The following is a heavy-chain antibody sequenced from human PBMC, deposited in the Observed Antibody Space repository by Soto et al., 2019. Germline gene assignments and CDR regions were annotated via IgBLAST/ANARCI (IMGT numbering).Heavy chain of an antibody. CDR2: ISSSGSTI. D-gene: IGHD3-22*01. CDR3: AREPSSGYYGSAPDAFDI. J-gene: IGHJ3*02. CDR1: GFTFSSYE. Sequence: EVQLVESGGGLVQPGGSLRLSCAASGFTFSSYEMNWVRQAPGKGLEWVSYISSSGSTIYYADSVKGRFTISRDNAKNSLYLQMNSLRAKDTAVYYCAREPSSGYYGSAPDAFDIWGQGTMVTVSS. V-gene: IGHV3-48*03.